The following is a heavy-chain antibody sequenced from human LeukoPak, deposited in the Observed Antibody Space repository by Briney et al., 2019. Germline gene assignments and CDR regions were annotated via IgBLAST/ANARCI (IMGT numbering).Heavy chain of an antibody. CDR1: GGSISSYY. CDR2: SHYTGKT. Sequence: PSEALSLTCTVSGGSISSYYWNWIRQPPGKRLEWIGYSHYTGKTKYNPSLKSRVTISVDTSKNQFSLKLSSVTAADTAVYYCARHAGPLDFDYWGQGTLVTVSS. CDR3: ARHAGPLDFDY. J-gene: IGHJ4*02. D-gene: IGHD6-13*01. V-gene: IGHV4-59*01.